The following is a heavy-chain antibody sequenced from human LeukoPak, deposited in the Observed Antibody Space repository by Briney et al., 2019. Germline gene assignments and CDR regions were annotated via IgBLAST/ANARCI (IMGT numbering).Heavy chain of an antibody. Sequence: ASVKVSCKASKYTFTSYGISWVRQAPGQGLEWMGWISASDGDTNYAQKLQGRVTMTTDTSTSTAYVELRSLRSDDTAVYFCARDYYGTPPLDYWGQGTLVTVSS. J-gene: IGHJ4*02. V-gene: IGHV1-18*01. D-gene: IGHD3-10*01. CDR3: ARDYYGTPPLDY. CDR1: KYTFTSYG. CDR2: ISASDGDT.